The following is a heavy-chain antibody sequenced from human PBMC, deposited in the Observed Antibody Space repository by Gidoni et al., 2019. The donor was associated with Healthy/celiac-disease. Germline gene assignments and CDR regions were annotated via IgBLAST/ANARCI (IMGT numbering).Heavy chain of an antibody. V-gene: IGHV3-23*01. Sequence: EVQLLESGGGLVQPGGSLRLSCAASGFTFSSYAMSWVRQAPGKGLEWVSAISGSGGSTYTADSVKGRFTISRDNSKNTLYLQMNSLRSEDTAVYYGVVVPAAIMDKSKNGMDVWGQGTTVTVSS. D-gene: IGHD2-2*02. CDR2: ISGSGGST. CDR1: GFTFSSYA. J-gene: IGHJ6*02. CDR3: VVVPAAIMDKSKNGMDV.